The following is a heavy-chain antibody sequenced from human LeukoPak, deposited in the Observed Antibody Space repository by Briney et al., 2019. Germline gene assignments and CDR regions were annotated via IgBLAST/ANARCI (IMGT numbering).Heavy chain of an antibody. V-gene: IGHV4-34*01. J-gene: IGHJ4*02. CDR1: GGSFSGYY. D-gene: IGHD5-12*01. CDR3: ARRGGSPRDY. CDR2: INHSGST. Sequence: PSETLSLTCAVYGGSFSGYYWSWIRQPPGKGLEWIGEINHSGSTNYNPSLKSRVTISVDTSKNQFSLKLSSVTAADTAVYYCARRGGSPRDYWGQGTLVTVSS.